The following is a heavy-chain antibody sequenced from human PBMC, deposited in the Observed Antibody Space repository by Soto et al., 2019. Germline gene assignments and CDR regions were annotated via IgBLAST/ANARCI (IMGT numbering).Heavy chain of an antibody. CDR2: MNPNSGNT. CDR3: ARGPELLWFGELLSGNWFDP. V-gene: IGHV1-8*01. CDR1: GYTFTSYD. J-gene: IGHJ5*02. D-gene: IGHD3-10*01. Sequence: ASVKVSCKASGYTFTSYDINWVRQATGQGLEWMGWMNPNSGNTGYAQKFQGRVTMTRNTSISTAYMELSSLRSEDTAVYYCARGPELLWFGELLSGNWFDPWGQGTLVTVSS.